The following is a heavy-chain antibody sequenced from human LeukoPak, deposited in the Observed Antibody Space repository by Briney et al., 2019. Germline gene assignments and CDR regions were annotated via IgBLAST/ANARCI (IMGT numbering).Heavy chain of an antibody. D-gene: IGHD3-3*01. CDR1: GFTFSSHT. CDR3: ARDFKLEWSV. Sequence: PGGSLRLSCAASGFTFSSHTMNWVRQAPGKGLEYVSAISGSSDYIYYADSVKGRFTISRDNAKNSLYLQMNSLRAEDTAVYYCARDFKLEWSVWGKGTTVTVSS. J-gene: IGHJ6*04. V-gene: IGHV3-21*01. CDR2: ISGSSDYI.